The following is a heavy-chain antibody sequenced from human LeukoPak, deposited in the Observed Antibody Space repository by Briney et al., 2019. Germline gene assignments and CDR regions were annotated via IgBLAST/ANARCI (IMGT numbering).Heavy chain of an antibody. CDR2: ISGSGGST. V-gene: IGHV3-23*01. D-gene: IGHD3-3*01. CDR1: GFTFSSYA. CDR3: AKGYYVFWSGVYYYYYYMDV. J-gene: IGHJ6*03. Sequence: GGSLRLSCAASGFTFSSYAMSWVRQAPGKGLEWVSAISGSGGSTYYADSVKGRFTISRDNSKNTLYLQMNSLRAEDTAVYYCAKGYYVFWSGVYYYYYYMDVWGKGTTVTVSS.